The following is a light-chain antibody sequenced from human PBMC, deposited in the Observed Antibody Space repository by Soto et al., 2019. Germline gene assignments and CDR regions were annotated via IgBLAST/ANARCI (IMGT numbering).Light chain of an antibody. Sequence: IGLTQSPCTLSLSPRERATLSCRAIQGVSSNYLAWYQQKPGQAPKVLIYRASTRATGIPARFSGSGSGTEFTLTISSLQSEDFAVYYCQQYSNWPPITFGQGTRLEIK. CDR1: QGVSSN. CDR2: RAS. V-gene: IGKV3-15*01. J-gene: IGKJ5*01. CDR3: QQYSNWPPIT.